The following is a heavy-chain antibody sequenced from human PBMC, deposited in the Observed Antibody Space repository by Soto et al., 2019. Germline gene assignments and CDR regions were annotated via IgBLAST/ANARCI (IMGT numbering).Heavy chain of an antibody. Sequence: QVHLLLQSGAEVKKPGSSVKVSCKASGGTPSNSAISWVRQAPGQGLEWMGGILPVFGLVKYAQNFQGRGTITADESTNTAYMELSSLRPEDTAVYYCAGGRIVVVASRAYYGMDVWGQGTTVTVSS. CDR3: AGGRIVVVASRAYYGMDV. V-gene: IGHV1-69*01. J-gene: IGHJ6*02. D-gene: IGHD3-22*01. CDR1: GGTPSNSA. CDR2: ILPVFGLV.